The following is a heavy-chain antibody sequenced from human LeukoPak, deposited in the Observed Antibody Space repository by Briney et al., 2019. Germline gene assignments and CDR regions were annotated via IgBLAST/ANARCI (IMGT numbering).Heavy chain of an antibody. CDR3: TRDYTTPYYFDY. Sequence: GGSLRLSCAASGFPFSKYWMHWVRQAPGNGLVWVSRINSDGSTTNYADSVKGRYTISRDNAKNTLYLQMNSLRADDTAVYYCTRDYTTPYYFDYWGQGTLVTVSS. CDR1: GFPFSKYW. D-gene: IGHD3-16*01. CDR2: INSDGSTT. J-gene: IGHJ4*02. V-gene: IGHV3-74*01.